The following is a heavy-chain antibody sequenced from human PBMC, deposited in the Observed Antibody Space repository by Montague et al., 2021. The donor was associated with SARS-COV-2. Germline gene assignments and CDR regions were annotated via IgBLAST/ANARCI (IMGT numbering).Heavy chain of an antibody. Sequence: SETLSLTCAVYGGSFSVYYWSWLRQSPRGGLEWMSEINHSGTANYNPSLKSRVSISVDTSKTQFTLNLTSVTAADTAMYYCSKEREVVRAARTLVAFDLWGQGTMVTVSS. CDR1: GGSFSVYY. D-gene: IGHD2-2*01. CDR3: SKEREVVRAARTLVAFDL. CDR2: INHSGTA. V-gene: IGHV4-34*01. J-gene: IGHJ3*01.